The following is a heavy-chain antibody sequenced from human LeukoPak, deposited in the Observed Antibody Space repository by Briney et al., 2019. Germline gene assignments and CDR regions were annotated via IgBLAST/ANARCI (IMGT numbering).Heavy chain of an antibody. V-gene: IGHV3-21*04. J-gene: IGHJ5*02. CDR1: GFTFSSYS. Sequence: GGSLRLSCAASGFTFSSYSMNWVRQAPGKGLEWVSSISSSSSYIYYADSVKGRFTISRDNAKNSLYLQMNSLRAEDTAVYYCARGEYNWNDLHLWGQGTLVTVSS. CDR3: ARGEYNWNDLHL. CDR2: ISSSSSYI. D-gene: IGHD1-20*01.